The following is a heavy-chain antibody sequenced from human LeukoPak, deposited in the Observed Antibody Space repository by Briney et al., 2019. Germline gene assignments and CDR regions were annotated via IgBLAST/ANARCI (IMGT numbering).Heavy chain of an antibody. CDR3: ASYPRNIPTPPFDY. V-gene: IGHV1-2*02. CDR1: GYTLTELS. CDR2: INPNNGDT. D-gene: IGHD2-21*01. J-gene: IGHJ4*02. Sequence: GASVKVSCKVSGYTLTELSMHWVRQAPGQGLEWMGWINPNNGDTKYAQTFLGRVTMTRDTSTSTAYMELSSLRSDDTAVYFCASYPRNIPTPPFDYWGQGTLVTVSS.